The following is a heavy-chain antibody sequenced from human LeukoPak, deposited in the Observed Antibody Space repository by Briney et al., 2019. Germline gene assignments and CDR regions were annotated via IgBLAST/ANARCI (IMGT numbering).Heavy chain of an antibody. D-gene: IGHD3-22*01. CDR3: ARQDEAHSGSFDY. CDR2: IYYSGST. Sequence: SETLSLTCTVSGRSISSSSYYWVWIRQPPGKGLEWIGSIYYSGSTYYNPSLKSRVTISEDTSKNQFALKLSSVTAADKAVYYCARQDEAHSGSFDYWGQGTLVTVSS. V-gene: IGHV4-39*01. J-gene: IGHJ4*02. CDR1: GRSISSSSYY.